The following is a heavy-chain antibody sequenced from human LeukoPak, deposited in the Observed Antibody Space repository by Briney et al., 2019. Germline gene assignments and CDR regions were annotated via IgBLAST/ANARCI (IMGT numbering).Heavy chain of an antibody. CDR3: AKDLLRFQVFDY. D-gene: IGHD3-3*01. J-gene: IGHJ4*02. V-gene: IGHV3-30*02. CDR2: IRYDGNNR. CDR1: GFTFSTYG. Sequence: GGSLRLSCAASGFTFSTYGMLWVRQAPGKGLEWVAFIRYDGNNRYYADSVKGRFTISRDNSKNTLYLQMNSLRAEDTAVYYCAKDLLRFQVFDYWGQGTLVTVSS.